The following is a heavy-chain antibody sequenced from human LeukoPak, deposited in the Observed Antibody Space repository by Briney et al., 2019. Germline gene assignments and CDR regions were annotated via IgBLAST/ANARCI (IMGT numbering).Heavy chain of an antibody. D-gene: IGHD2-2*01. Sequence: YPGGSLRLSCAASGFTVSSNYMSWVRQAPGKGLEWVSVIYSGGSTYYADSVKGRFTISRHNSKNTLYLQMNSLRAEDTAVYYCARVSCPSSISCRWVFGPRPQDAFDIWGQGTMVTVSS. V-gene: IGHV3-53*04. CDR1: GFTVSSNY. CDR2: IYSGGST. CDR3: ARVSCPSSISCRWVFGPRPQDAFDI. J-gene: IGHJ3*02.